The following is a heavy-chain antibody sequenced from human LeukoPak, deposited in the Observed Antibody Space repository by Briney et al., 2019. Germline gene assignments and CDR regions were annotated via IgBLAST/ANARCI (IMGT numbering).Heavy chain of an antibody. CDR1: GFTFSNNW. Sequence: GGSLRLSCAASGFTFSNNWMTWVRQAPGKGLEWVASVKKDESEKYYVDSVKGRFTISRDNAKNSLYLQMNSLRAEDTAVYYCARCRGYSYGYEDYWGQGTLVTVSS. CDR2: VKKDESEK. CDR3: ARCRGYSYGYEDY. V-gene: IGHV3-7*01. J-gene: IGHJ4*02. D-gene: IGHD5-18*01.